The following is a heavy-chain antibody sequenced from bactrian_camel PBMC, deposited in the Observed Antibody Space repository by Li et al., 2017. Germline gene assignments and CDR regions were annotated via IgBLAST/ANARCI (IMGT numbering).Heavy chain of an antibody. CDR3: AAHRRPCWQRQPPEYAL. V-gene: IGHV3S53*01. CDR2: IDKSGSP. CDR1: DNVSKFY. D-gene: IGHD1*01. J-gene: IGHJ4*01. Sequence: HVQLVESGGGSVQAGGSLRLACEASDNVSKFYMAWFRQAPGKEREGVAAIDKSGSPTYTYSVMGRFTISKDNVKNTLYLQMDNLKPEDAAMYYCAAHRRPCWQRQPPEYALRGQGTQVTVS.